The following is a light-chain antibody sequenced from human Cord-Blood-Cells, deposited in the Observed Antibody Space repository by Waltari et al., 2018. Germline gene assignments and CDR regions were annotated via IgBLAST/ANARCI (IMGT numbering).Light chain of an antibody. CDR2: RNN. Sequence: VLTQPPSASGTTGQRVTISCSGRTSNIGSNYVYWYQQLPGTAPKLLIHRNNQRPSGVPDRFSGSKSGTSASLAISGLRSEDEADYYCAAWDDSLSGWVFGGGTKLTVL. J-gene: IGLJ3*02. CDR1: TSNIGSNY. CDR3: AAWDDSLSGWV. V-gene: IGLV1-47*01.